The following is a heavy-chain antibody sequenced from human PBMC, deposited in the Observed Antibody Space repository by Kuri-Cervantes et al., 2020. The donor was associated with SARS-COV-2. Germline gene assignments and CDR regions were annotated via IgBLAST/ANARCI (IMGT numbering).Heavy chain of an antibody. J-gene: IGHJ4*02. CDR3: ARVDRTGGNAFVDY. CDR2: INWNGGST. Sequence: ETLSLTCAASGFTFDDYGMSWVRQAPGKGLEWVSGINWNGGSTGYADSVKGRFTISRDNSKNTLYLQMNSLRAEDTAVYYCARVDRTGGNAFVDYWGQGTLVTVSS. V-gene: IGHV3-20*04. D-gene: IGHD4-23*01. CDR1: GFTFDDYG.